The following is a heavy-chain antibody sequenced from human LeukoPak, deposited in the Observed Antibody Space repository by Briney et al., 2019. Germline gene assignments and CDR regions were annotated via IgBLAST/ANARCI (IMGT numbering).Heavy chain of an antibody. V-gene: IGHV3-23*01. Sequence: AGGSLRLSCAASGFTFSSYAMSWVRQAPGKGLEWVSAISGSGGSTYYADSVKGRFTISRDNSKNTLYLQMNSLRAEDTAVYYCARVAGNMWLRGYYYMDVWGKGTTVTISS. J-gene: IGHJ6*03. CDR1: GFTFSSYA. D-gene: IGHD3-22*01. CDR3: ARVAGNMWLRGYYYMDV. CDR2: ISGSGGST.